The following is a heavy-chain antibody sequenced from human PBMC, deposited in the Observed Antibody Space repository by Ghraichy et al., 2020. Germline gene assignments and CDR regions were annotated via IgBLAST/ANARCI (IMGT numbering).Heavy chain of an antibody. D-gene: IGHD2-2*02. CDR1: GFTFSSYA. V-gene: IGHV3-23*01. CDR3: AKGCPGLSHGTTNCYTSHGMDV. J-gene: IGHJ6*02. CDR2: ISSGGGTT. Sequence: GESLNISCVASGFTFSSYAMSWVRQAPGKGLEWVSVISSGGGTTYYADSVKGRFTISRDSSKNTLYLQMNSLRVEDTAVYFCAKGCPGLSHGTTNCYTSHGMDVWGQGTTVTVSS.